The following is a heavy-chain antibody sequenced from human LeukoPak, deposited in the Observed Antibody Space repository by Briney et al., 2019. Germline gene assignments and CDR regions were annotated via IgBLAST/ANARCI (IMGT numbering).Heavy chain of an antibody. Sequence: GGSLRLSCAASGFTFSSYAMSCVRQAPGNGLEWVSAISGSGGNTYYADSVKGRFTISRDNSKNTLYLQMNSLRAEDTAVYYCAKAKTMTHDAFDIWGQGTMVTVSS. CDR2: ISGSGGNT. CDR3: AKAKTMTHDAFDI. V-gene: IGHV3-23*01. J-gene: IGHJ3*02. CDR1: GFTFSSYA. D-gene: IGHD3-22*01.